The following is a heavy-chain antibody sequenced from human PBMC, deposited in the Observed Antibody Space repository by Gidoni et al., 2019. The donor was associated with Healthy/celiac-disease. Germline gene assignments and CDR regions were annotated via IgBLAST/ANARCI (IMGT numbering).Heavy chain of an antibody. V-gene: IGHV1-3*01. CDR2: INAGNGNT. Sequence: QVQLVQSGAEVKKPGASVKVSCKASGNTFLSYAMHWVRQAPGQRLEWMGWINAGNGNTKYSQKFQGRVTITRDTSASTAYMELSSLRSEDTAVYYCARGDYVWGSYRLFDYWGQGTLVTVSS. D-gene: IGHD3-16*02. CDR3: ARGDYVWGSYRLFDY. J-gene: IGHJ4*02. CDR1: GNTFLSYA.